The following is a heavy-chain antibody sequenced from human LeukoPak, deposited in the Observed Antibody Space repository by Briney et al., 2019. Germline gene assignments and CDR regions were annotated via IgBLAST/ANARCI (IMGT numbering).Heavy chain of an antibody. Sequence: GGSLRLSCAASGFTVSSNYMKWVRQARGKGLEWVSVIYSGGRTYYADSVKGTFTISRDNSKNTLYLQMNSLRAEDTAVYYCARVYCSGGSCYRYFDYWGQGTLVTVSS. V-gene: IGHV3-66*01. J-gene: IGHJ4*02. CDR3: ARVYCSGGSCYRYFDY. CDR2: IYSGGRT. D-gene: IGHD2-15*01. CDR1: GFTVSSNY.